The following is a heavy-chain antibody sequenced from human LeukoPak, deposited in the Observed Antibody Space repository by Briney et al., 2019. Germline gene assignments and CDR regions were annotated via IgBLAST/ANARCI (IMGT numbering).Heavy chain of an antibody. Sequence: ASVKVSCKASGYTFTSYSIHWVRQAPGQGLEWMGIINPSGGTTTYTQKFQGRVTMTRDMSTSTVYMELSSLRSEDTAVYYCARDQYSSSWYDYWGRGTLVTVSS. D-gene: IGHD6-13*01. V-gene: IGHV1-46*01. J-gene: IGHJ4*02. CDR3: ARDQYSSSWYDY. CDR1: GYTFTSYS. CDR2: INPSGGTT.